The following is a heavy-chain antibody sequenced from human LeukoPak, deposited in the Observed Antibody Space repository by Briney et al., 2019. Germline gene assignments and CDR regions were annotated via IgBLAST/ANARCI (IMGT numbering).Heavy chain of an antibody. D-gene: IGHD1-1*01. Sequence: SETLSLTCTVSGCSISSYYWSWIRQPPGKGLEWIGYIYYSGSTNYNPSLKSRVTISADTSKNQFSLKLSSVTAADTAVYYCARGLDLWSRSWFDPWGQGTLVTVSS. CDR1: GCSISSYY. CDR3: ARGLDLWSRSWFDP. J-gene: IGHJ5*02. V-gene: IGHV4-59*01. CDR2: IYYSGST.